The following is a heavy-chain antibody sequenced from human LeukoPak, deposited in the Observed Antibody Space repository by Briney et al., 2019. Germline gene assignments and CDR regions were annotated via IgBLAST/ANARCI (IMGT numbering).Heavy chain of an antibody. V-gene: IGHV4-39*01. J-gene: IGHJ6*03. D-gene: IGHD6-13*01. Sequence: PSETLSLTCTVSGGSISSSSYYWGWIRQPPGKGLEWIGSIYYSGSTYYNPSLKSRVTISVDTSKNQFSLKLSSVTAADTAVYYCARRGIAAAGSARVYYYYYMDVWGKGTTVTISS. CDR3: ARRGIAAAGSARVYYYYYMDV. CDR1: GGSISSSSYY. CDR2: IYYSGST.